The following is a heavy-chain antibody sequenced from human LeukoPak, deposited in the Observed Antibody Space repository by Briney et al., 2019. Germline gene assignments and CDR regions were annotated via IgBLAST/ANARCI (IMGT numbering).Heavy chain of an antibody. CDR3: ARGSHFWSGYPGDYYYGMDV. CDR1: GFTFNSYA. Sequence: GGSLRLSCAASGFTFNSYAMNWGRQAPGKGLEWVSSISGSGDSTYYADSVKGRFTISKDNSKNTLYLQMNSLRAEDTAVYYCARGSHFWSGYPGDYYYGMDVWGQGTTVTVSS. D-gene: IGHD3-3*02. J-gene: IGHJ6*02. V-gene: IGHV3-23*01. CDR2: ISGSGDST.